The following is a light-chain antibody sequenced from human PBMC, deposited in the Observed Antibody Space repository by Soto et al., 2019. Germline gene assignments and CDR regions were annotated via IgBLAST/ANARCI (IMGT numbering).Light chain of an antibody. Sequence: QSALTQPASVSGSPGQSITISCTGTSSDVGGYNYVSWYQQHPGKAPKLMIYDVSNRPSGVSNRFSGSKSGNTASLTMSGLQAEDEADYSCSSYTSSSSLWVFGTGTKLTVL. J-gene: IGLJ1*01. V-gene: IGLV2-14*01. CDR3: SSYTSSSSLWV. CDR2: DVS. CDR1: SSDVGGYNY.